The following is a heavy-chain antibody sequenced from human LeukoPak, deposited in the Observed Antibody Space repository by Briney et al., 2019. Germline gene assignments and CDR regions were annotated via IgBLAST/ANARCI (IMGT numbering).Heavy chain of an antibody. D-gene: IGHD1-26*01. CDR2: ISSSSSYI. J-gene: IGHJ5*02. CDR1: GFTFSSYG. Sequence: PGGSLRLSCAASGFTFSSYGMHWVRQAPGKGLEWVSSISSSSSYIYYADSVKGRFTISRDNAKNSLYLQMNSLRAEDTAVYYCARALSPKWELQRSNWFDPWGQGTLVTVSS. V-gene: IGHV3-21*01. CDR3: ARALSPKWELQRSNWFDP.